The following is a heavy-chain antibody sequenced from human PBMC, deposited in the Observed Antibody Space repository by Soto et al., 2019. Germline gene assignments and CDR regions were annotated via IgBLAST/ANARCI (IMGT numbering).Heavy chain of an antibody. CDR1: GGSISSSSYY. CDR3: ATLWGQD. Sequence: SETLSLTCTVSGGSISSSSYYWGWIRQPPGKGLEWIGRIYYSGSTYYNPSLKSRFTISVDTSKNQFSLKLSSVTAADTAVYYCATLWGQDWGQGTLVTVSS. CDR2: IYYSGST. J-gene: IGHJ4*02. D-gene: IGHD3-10*01. V-gene: IGHV4-39*01.